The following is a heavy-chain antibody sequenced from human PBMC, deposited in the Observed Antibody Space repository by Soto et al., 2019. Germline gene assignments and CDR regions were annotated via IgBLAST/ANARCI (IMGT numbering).Heavy chain of an antibody. Sequence: SVKVSCKASGGSFSTYTINWVRQAPGHGLEWMGGIVPIFETGNYAQKFQGRVKITANASTSTAYMELSSLTSEDTAVYYCARGGVATFYFDYWGQGTLVTVYS. D-gene: IGHD2-21*02. CDR1: GGSFSTYT. V-gene: IGHV1-69*13. CDR2: IVPIFETG. J-gene: IGHJ4*02. CDR3: ARGGVATFYFDY.